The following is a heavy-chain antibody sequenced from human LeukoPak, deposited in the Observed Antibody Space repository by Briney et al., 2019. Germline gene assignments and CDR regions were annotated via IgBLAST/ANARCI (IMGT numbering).Heavy chain of an antibody. J-gene: IGHJ6*03. CDR2: IRSQAHDETA. D-gene: IGHD2-8*02. CDR1: GFTFGDHA. V-gene: IGHV3-49*04. Sequence: GGSLRLSCTASGFTFGDHALIGARQAPGKGLEGGGFIRSQAHDETAQYAAPAKGRFPISRDDSKRVAYLKINRLNTEDTDVYYCTRVGHCPAGTCYYYSLDVWGTGTTVTVSS. CDR3: TRVGHCPAGTCYYYSLDV.